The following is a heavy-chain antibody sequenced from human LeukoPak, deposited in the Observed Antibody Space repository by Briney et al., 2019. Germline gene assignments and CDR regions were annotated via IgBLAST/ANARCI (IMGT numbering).Heavy chain of an antibody. J-gene: IGHJ4*02. CDR2: IYYSGST. CDR3: ARDEGSYDSSGLGDY. D-gene: IGHD3-22*01. Sequence: SETLSLTCTVSGGSISSSSYYWGWIRQPPGKGLEWIGSIYYSGSTYYNPSLKSRVTISVDTSKNQFSLKLSSVTAADTAVYYCARDEGSYDSSGLGDYWGQGTLVTVSS. V-gene: IGHV4-39*07. CDR1: GGSISSSSYY.